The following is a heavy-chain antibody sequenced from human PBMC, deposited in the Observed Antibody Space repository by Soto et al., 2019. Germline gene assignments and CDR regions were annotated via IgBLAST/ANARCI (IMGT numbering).Heavy chain of an antibody. D-gene: IGHD4-17*01. J-gene: IGHJ3*02. V-gene: IGHV3-33*01. CDR3: AREGGYYGDYARGGAFDI. CDR2: IWYDGSNK. Sequence: GGSLRLSCAASGFTFSSYGMHWVRQAPGKGLEWVAVIWYDGSNKYYADSVKGRFTISRDNSKNTLYLQMNSLRAEDTAVYYCAREGGYYGDYARGGAFDIWGQGTMVTVSS. CDR1: GFTFSSYG.